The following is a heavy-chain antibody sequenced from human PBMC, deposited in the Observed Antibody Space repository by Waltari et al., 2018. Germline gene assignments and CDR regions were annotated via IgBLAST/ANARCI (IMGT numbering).Heavy chain of an antibody. V-gene: IGHV3-30*18. D-gene: IGHD2-15*01. CDR1: GFTFSSYG. J-gene: IGHJ3*02. CDR3: AKLSGASDAFEI. CDR2: ISYDGSNK. Sequence: QVQLVESGGGVVQPGRSLRLSCAASGFTFSSYGMHWVRQAPGKGVEWVAVISYDGSNKYYADSGKGRFTISRDNSKNTLFLQVNSLRVEDTALYYCAKLSGASDAFEIWGQGTTVTVSS.